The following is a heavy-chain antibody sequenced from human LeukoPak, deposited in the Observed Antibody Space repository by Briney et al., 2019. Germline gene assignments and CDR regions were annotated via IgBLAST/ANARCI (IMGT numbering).Heavy chain of an antibody. J-gene: IGHJ6*03. Sequence: ASVKVSCKASGYTFTSYGISWVRQAPGQGLEWMGWISAYNGNTNYAQKLQGRVTMTTDTSTSTAYMELRSLRSDDTAVYYCAKGEMAISGRGYYYMDVWGKGTTVTVSS. D-gene: IGHD5-24*01. V-gene: IGHV1-18*01. CDR1: GYTFTSYG. CDR2: ISAYNGNT. CDR3: AKGEMAISGRGYYYMDV.